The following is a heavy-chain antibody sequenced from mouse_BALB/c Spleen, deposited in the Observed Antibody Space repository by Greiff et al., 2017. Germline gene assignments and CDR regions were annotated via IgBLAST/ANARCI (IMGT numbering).Heavy chain of an antibody. J-gene: IGHJ4*01. V-gene: IGHV5-6*01. D-gene: IGHD2-4*01. Sequence: EVMLVESGGDLVKPGGSLKLSCAASGFTFSSYGMSWVRQTPDKRLEWVATISSGGSYTYYPDSVKGRFTISRDNAKNTLYLQMSSLKSEDTAMYYCARHGTMIATGRGYAMDYWGQGTSVTVSS. CDR2: ISSGGSYT. CDR3: ARHGTMIATGRGYAMDY. CDR1: GFTFSSYG.